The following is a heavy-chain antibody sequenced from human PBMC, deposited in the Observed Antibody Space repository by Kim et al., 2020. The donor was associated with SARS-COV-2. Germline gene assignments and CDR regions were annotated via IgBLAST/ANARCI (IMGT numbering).Heavy chain of an antibody. J-gene: IGHJ6*02. Sequence: GGSLRLSCAASGFTFSSYAMSWVRQAPGKGLEWVSSISGSGGSTYYADSVKGRFTISRDNSKNTLYLQMNSLRAEDTAVYYCAKGEGVRGVPLYGMDVWGQGTTVTVSS. CDR1: GFTFSSYA. D-gene: IGHD3-10*01. V-gene: IGHV3-23*01. CDR3: AKGEGVRGVPLYGMDV. CDR2: ISGSGGST.